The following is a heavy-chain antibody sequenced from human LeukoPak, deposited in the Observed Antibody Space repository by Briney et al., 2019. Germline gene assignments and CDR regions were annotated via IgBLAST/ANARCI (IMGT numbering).Heavy chain of an antibody. CDR2: INGGGSPI. D-gene: IGHD2-21*01. CDR3: VRDNPRCCGVIPSNIDDY. CDR1: GFTSSKDS. V-gene: IGHV3-48*01. J-gene: IGHJ4*02. Sequence: GGSLRLSCAASGFTSSKDSMNWVRQAPGHGLEWVSYINGGGSPIFYADSVRGRFTISRDNAKNSLYLQMNSLRAEDTAVYYCVRDNPRCCGVIPSNIDDYWGQGTLVTVSS.